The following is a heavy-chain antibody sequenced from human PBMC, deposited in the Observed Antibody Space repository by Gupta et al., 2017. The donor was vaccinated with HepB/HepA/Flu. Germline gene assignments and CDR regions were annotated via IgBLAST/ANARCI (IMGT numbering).Heavy chain of an antibody. D-gene: IGHD3-16*01. V-gene: IGHV4-61*01. CDR3: ARGGGSGWYFDL. CDR2: IYYSGST. Sequence: QVQLQESGPGLVKPSETLSLACTASGCSVSSGSYYWSWIRQPPGKGLEWIGYIYYSGSTNYNPALKSRVTISVDTSKTKCSLKLRSVTAADTAVYYFARGGGSGWYFDLGGRGTLVTVYS. CDR1: GCSVSSGSYY. J-gene: IGHJ2*01.